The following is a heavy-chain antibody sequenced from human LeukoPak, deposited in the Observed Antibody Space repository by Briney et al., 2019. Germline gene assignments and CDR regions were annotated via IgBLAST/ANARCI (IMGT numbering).Heavy chain of an antibody. CDR3: AREGSSWANYYYYMDV. V-gene: IGHV4-59*01. J-gene: IGHJ6*03. CDR2: VYYSRNT. CDR1: GGSISSYY. D-gene: IGHD6-13*01. Sequence: SETLSLTCTVSGGSISSYYWSWIRQPPGKGLEWIGHVYYSRNTNYNPSLKSRVTISADTSKNQFSLKLSSVTAADTAVYYCAREGSSWANYYYYMDVWGKGTTVTISS.